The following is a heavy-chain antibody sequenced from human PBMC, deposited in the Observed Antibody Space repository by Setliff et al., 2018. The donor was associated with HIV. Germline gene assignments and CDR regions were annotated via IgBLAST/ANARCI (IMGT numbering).Heavy chain of an antibody. V-gene: IGHV4-59*01. CDR1: GGSISSYY. D-gene: IGHD5-18*01. Sequence: SETLSLTCTVSGGSISSYYWSWIRQPPGKGLEWIGSIYSSGSTNYNPSLKSRVTMSVDTSKNQFSLKLRSVTAADTAVFYCARVKYSYAQGFYYGMDVWGQGTTVTVSS. CDR2: IYSSGST. J-gene: IGHJ6*02. CDR3: ARVKYSYAQGFYYGMDV.